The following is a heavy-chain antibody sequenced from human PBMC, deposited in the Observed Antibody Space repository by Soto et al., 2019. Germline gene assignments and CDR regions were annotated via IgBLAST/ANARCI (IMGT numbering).Heavy chain of an antibody. CDR2: ISGSGGST. D-gene: IGHD1-7*01. J-gene: IGHJ5*02. V-gene: IGHV3-23*01. CDR1: GFTFSSYA. Sequence: GSLRLSCAASGFTFSSYAMSWVRQAPGKGLEWVSAISGSGGSTYYADSVKGRFTISRDNSKNTLYLQMNSLRAEDTAVYYCAKDRTGTRVTGWFDPWGQGTLVTVSS. CDR3: AKDRTGTRVTGWFDP.